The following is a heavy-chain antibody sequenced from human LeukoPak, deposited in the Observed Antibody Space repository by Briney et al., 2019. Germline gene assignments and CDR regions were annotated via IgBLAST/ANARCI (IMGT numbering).Heavy chain of an antibody. Sequence: GGSLRLSCAASGFTFSSYGMPWVRQAPGKGLEWVAVIWYDGSNKYYADSVKGRFTISRDNSKNTLYLQMNSLRAEDTAVYYCARDNYDILTGPPGGLDYWGQGTLVTVSS. D-gene: IGHD3-9*01. V-gene: IGHV3-33*01. J-gene: IGHJ4*02. CDR1: GFTFSSYG. CDR3: ARDNYDILTGPPGGLDY. CDR2: IWYDGSNK.